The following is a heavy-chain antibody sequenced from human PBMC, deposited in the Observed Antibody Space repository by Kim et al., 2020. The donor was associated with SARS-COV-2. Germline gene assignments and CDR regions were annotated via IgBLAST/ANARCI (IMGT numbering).Heavy chain of an antibody. Sequence: SETLSLTCTVSGCSISNYYWSWIRQPPGKGLEWIGDIYYSGSTNYNPSLKSRVTISVDTYNNQVSLTLSSVTDADTAVYYCSRGRWELPYWGQGTLVTVSS. CDR3: SRGRWELPY. D-gene: IGHD1-26*01. CDR2: IYYSGST. V-gene: IGHV4-59*01. CDR1: GCSISNYY. J-gene: IGHJ4*02.